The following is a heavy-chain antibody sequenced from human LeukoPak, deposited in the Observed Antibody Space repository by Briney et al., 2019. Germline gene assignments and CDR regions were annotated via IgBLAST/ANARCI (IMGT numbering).Heavy chain of an antibody. CDR3: ARGDLRYNRSWYLSS. Sequence: GRSLRLSCVTSGFTFGEYGVSWVRQAPGKGLECVGFIRNQAYGGTTEYATSVKDRFSISRDDSKGIADLQMVSLKTEDTGVYYCARGDLRYNRSWYLSSWGQGTLVTVSS. J-gene: IGHJ5*02. CDR1: GFTFGEYG. CDR2: IRNQAYGGTT. D-gene: IGHD6-13*01. V-gene: IGHV3-49*04.